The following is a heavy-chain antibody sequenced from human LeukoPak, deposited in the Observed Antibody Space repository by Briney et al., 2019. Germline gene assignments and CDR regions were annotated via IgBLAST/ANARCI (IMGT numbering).Heavy chain of an antibody. Sequence: GVSLRLSCAASGFTFSDYYMSWIRQAPGKGPEWISYISSGGDTIFYADSVKGRFAISRDNAKNSLYLQVNSLRAEDTAVYCCARVVYCSGGTCHIFAFDIWGQGTMVTVSA. CDR1: GFTFSDYY. J-gene: IGHJ3*02. CDR2: ISSGGDTI. V-gene: IGHV3-11*01. D-gene: IGHD2-15*01. CDR3: ARVVYCSGGTCHIFAFDI.